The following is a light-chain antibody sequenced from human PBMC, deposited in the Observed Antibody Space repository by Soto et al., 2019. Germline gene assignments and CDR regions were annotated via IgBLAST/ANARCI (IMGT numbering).Light chain of an antibody. CDR1: QRVSTNY. Sequence: ELVLTQSPGPLSLSPGERATLSCRASQRVSTNYLAWYQQQPGQAPRLLIYGASRRATGIPGRFGGSGSGTDFSLTISSLEPGDSALYYCQQYGTSPWTFGQGTKVEIK. J-gene: IGKJ1*01. V-gene: IGKV3-20*01. CDR3: QQYGTSPWT. CDR2: GAS.